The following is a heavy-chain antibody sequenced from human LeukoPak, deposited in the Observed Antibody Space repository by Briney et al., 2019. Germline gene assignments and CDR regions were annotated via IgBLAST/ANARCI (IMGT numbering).Heavy chain of an antibody. J-gene: IGHJ4*02. CDR2: IYPYTGAT. Sequence: ALVKVSCKASGYTFSDTGWYLYWLRQAPGQGLECMGWIYPYTGATHYAQKFQGRVAMTRDTSISTAYMELSRLRPDDTAVYYCARDGPAQMVDFDYWGQGTLVTVSS. CDR3: ARDGPAQMVDFDY. V-gene: IGHV1-2*02. D-gene: IGHD3-10*01. CDR1: GYTFSDTGWY.